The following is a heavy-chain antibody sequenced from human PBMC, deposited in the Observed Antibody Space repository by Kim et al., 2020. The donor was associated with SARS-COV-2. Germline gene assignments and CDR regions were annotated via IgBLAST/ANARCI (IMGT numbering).Heavy chain of an antibody. CDR2: VYYVGST. D-gene: IGHD3-16*01. Sequence: SETLSLTCTVSGGSIMAGNYYWNWIRQHPEKGLEWIGYVYYVGSTLYNPTFQSRVTISVDTSKSQFSLKLTSLTVADTAVYYCARGPLLGNFDFWGQGSLVTVSP. CDR1: GGSIMAGNYY. J-gene: IGHJ4*02. CDR3: ARGPLLGNFDF. V-gene: IGHV4-31*03.